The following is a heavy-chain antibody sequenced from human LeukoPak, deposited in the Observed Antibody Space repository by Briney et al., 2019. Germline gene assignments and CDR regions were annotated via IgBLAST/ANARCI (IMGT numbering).Heavy chain of an antibody. V-gene: IGHV3-48*01. CDR1: GFTLSSYS. Sequence: GGSLRLSCAASGFTLSSYSMNWVRQAPGKGLEWVSYINRSGGTIYYADSVKGRFTISRDSAKNSLYLQMNSLRAEDTAVYYCARGDYYGSGSYYHDAFDIWGQGTMVTVSS. J-gene: IGHJ3*02. D-gene: IGHD3-10*01. CDR2: INRSGGTI. CDR3: ARGDYYGSGSYYHDAFDI.